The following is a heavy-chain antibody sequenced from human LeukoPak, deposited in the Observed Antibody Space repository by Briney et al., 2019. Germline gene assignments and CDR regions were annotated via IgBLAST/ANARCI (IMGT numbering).Heavy chain of an antibody. D-gene: IGHD2-15*01. CDR3: ARPYCRGGSCHDYFDY. Sequence: ASVKVSCQASGYTFTGYYMHWVRQAPGQGVEWMGWINPNSGGTNYAQKFQGRVTMTRDTSISTAYMELSRLRSDDTAVYYCARPYCRGGSCHDYFDYWGQGTLVTVSS. J-gene: IGHJ4*02. V-gene: IGHV1-2*02. CDR2: INPNSGGT. CDR1: GYTFTGYY.